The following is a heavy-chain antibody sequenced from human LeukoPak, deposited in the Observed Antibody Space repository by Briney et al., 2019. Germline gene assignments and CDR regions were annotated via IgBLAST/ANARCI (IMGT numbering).Heavy chain of an antibody. J-gene: IGHJ4*02. CDR2: IYTRGST. V-gene: IGHV4-61*02. Sequence: SQTLSLTCAVSGGSISSGSYYWRWIRQPAGKGLEWIGRIYTRGSTDYNPSLKSRLTISIDTSKNQFSLKLSSVTAADTAVYYCARDDVGIAAAGGIYWGQGTLVTVSS. D-gene: IGHD6-13*01. CDR3: ARDDVGIAAAGGIY. CDR1: GGSISSGSYY.